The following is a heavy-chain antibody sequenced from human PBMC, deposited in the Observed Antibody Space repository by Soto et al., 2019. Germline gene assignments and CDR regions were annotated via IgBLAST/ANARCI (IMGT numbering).Heavy chain of an antibody. CDR2: INPNSGDT. D-gene: IGHD5-18*01. Sequence: ASVKVSCKSSGYAFTGYYIHWVRQAPGQGLEWMGWINPNSGDTNYAQKFQGRVTMTRDTSFSTAYMELSSLRSDDTAVYCCATRYSYVHFWGQGTLVTVSS. CDR3: ATRYSYVHF. CDR1: GYAFTGYY. J-gene: IGHJ4*02. V-gene: IGHV1-2*02.